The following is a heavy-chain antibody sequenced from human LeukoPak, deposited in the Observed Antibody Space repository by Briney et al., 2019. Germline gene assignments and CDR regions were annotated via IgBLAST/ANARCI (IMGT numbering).Heavy chain of an antibody. V-gene: IGHV4-61*02. CDR2: IYSSGST. D-gene: IGHD5-12*01. CDR3: ARATSSYFYYMDV. CDR1: GGSISSGSYY. J-gene: IGHJ6*03. Sequence: SETLSLTCTVSGGSISSGSYYWSWIRQPAGKGLEWIGRIYSSGSTNYNPSLKSRVTISVDTSKNQFSLKVNSVTAADTAVYFCARATSSYFYYMDVWGKGTTVTVSS.